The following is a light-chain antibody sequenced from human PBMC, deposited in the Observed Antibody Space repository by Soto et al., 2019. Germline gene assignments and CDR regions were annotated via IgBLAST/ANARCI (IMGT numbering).Light chain of an antibody. CDR3: QQYRKWPRT. J-gene: IGKJ1*01. CDR2: GAS. CDR1: QSVDID. Sequence: EVVLTQSPATLSVSPGERVTLSCRASQSVDIDLAWYQQIPGQAPSLLIYGASTRAPDMPGRFSGRGSGTEFSITISSLQSEDYAVYDCQQYRKWPRTFGQGTKVDIK. V-gene: IGKV3-15*01.